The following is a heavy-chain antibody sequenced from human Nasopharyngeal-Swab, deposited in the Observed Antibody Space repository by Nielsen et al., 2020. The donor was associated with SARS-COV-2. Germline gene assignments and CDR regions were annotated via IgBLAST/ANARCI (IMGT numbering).Heavy chain of an antibody. CDR2: TEIGGTT. D-gene: IGHD2-2*01. V-gene: IGHV3-53*01. CDR3: ASDLGVGYCTTTTCPGS. Sequence: GESLKISWAVSGLTDSSTYMSWVRQAPGKGLEWVSITEIGGTTHYADSVKGRFSISRDSSTNTLYLQMNNVRAEDTAVYYCASDLGVGYCTTTTCPGSWGQGTLVTVSS. CDR1: GLTDSSTY. J-gene: IGHJ1*01.